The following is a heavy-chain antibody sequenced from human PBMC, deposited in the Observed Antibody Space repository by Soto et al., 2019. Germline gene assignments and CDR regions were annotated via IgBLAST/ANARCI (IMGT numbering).Heavy chain of an antibody. V-gene: IGHV3-30*18. J-gene: IGHJ4*02. CDR1: GFIFSNYG. D-gene: IGHD6-13*01. CDR2: ILYDGSNE. CDR3: AKDRSSSWSFDY. Sequence: GGSLRLSCPASGFIFSNYGMHWVRQAPGKGLEWVAAILYDGSNEYYADSVKGRFTISRDNSKNTLYLQMNSLRAEDTAMYYCAKDRSSSWSFDYWGQGNLVTVSS.